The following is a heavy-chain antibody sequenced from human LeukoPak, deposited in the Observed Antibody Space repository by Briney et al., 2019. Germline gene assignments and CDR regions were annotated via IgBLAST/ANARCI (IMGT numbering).Heavy chain of an antibody. J-gene: IGHJ3*02. CDR1: GFTFGNYA. V-gene: IGHV3-30*04. D-gene: IGHD3-9*01. CDR2: ISYDGSSQ. CDR3: ARDKVRYFDWLSARDAFDI. Sequence: GGSLRLSCAASGFTFGNYAMHWVRQAPGKGLEWVAFISYDGSSQYYSDSVKGRFTISRDNSKNTLYLQMNSLRAEDTAVYYCARDKVRYFDWLSARDAFDIWGQGTMVTVSS.